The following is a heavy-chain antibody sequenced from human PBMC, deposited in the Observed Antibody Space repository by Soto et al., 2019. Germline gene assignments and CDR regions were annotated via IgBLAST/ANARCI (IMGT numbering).Heavy chain of an antibody. CDR1: GFTFSDFV. D-gene: IGHD2-15*01. CDR2: IGRGDDK. V-gene: IGHV3-23*01. Sequence: EVQLLESGGGLVQPGGSLRLSCEASGFTFSDFVMNWVRQGPGKGLEWVSTIGRGDDKYYADSVKGRITISRDTSKNTLFLQMKSLRAEDTALHFCAKDGTTGGQHYYDMDGWSQGTTVTVSS. CDR3: AKDGTTGGQHYYDMDG. J-gene: IGHJ6*02.